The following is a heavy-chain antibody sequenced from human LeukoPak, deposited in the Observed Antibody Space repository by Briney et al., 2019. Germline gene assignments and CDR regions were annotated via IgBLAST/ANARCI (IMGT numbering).Heavy chain of an antibody. V-gene: IGHV1-2*02. J-gene: IGHJ2*01. D-gene: IGHD4-17*01. CDR2: INPNSGGT. CDR1: GYTFTGYY. Sequence: ASVKVSCKSSGYTFTGYYMLWVRQAPGQGLEWMGWINPNSGGTNYAQKFQGRVTMTRDTSISTAYMELSRLRSDDTAVYYCARQGSPGIQAYGDYVRYWYFDLWGRGTLVTVSS. CDR3: ARQGSPGIQAYGDYVRYWYFDL.